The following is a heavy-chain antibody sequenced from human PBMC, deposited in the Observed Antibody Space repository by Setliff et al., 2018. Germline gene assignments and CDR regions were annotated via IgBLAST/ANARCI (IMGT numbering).Heavy chain of an antibody. V-gene: IGHV1-18*01. CDR3: AISSLSICSGGSCPNAFDI. CDR2: ISPYNGVT. Sequence: GASVKVSCKASGYTFSESIVSWVRQAPGQGLEWMGWISPYNGVTNYAQRFQGRVTMTTDTSTSAAYMELRSLRSGDTAVYYCAISSLSICSGGSCPNAFDIWGQGTMVTVSS. D-gene: IGHD2-15*01. J-gene: IGHJ3*02. CDR1: GYTFSESI.